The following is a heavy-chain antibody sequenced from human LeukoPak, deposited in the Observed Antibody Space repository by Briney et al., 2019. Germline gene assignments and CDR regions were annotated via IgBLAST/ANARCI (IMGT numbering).Heavy chain of an antibody. V-gene: IGHV4-4*09. CDR2: IYTSGST. Sequence: PSETLSLTCTVSGGSISSYYWSWIRQPPGKGLEWVGYIYTSGSTNYNPSLKSRVTISVDTSKNQFSLKLSSVTAADTAVYYCARHATTVVTHYDAFDIWGRGTMVTVSS. J-gene: IGHJ3*02. D-gene: IGHD4-23*01. CDR3: ARHATTVVTHYDAFDI. CDR1: GGSISSYY.